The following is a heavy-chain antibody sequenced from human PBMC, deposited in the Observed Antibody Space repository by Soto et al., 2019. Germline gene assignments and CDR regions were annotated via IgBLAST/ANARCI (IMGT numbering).Heavy chain of an antibody. D-gene: IGHD3-10*01. Sequence: QVQLVQSGAEVKKPGASVKVSCKASGYTFTSYYMHWVRQAPGQGLEWMGIINPSGGSTSYAQKFQGRVTMTRDTSTSTVYMELSSLRSEDTAVYYCASTTNYYGSGSYYKGAFDIWGQGTMVTVSS. V-gene: IGHV1-46*03. CDR1: GYTFTSYY. J-gene: IGHJ3*02. CDR2: INPSGGST. CDR3: ASTTNYYGSGSYYKGAFDI.